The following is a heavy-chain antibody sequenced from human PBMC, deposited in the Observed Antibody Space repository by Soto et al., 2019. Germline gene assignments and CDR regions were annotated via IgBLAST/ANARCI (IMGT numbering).Heavy chain of an antibody. D-gene: IGHD3-10*01. Sequence: SETLSLTCTVSGGSISSSSYYWGWIRQPPGKGLEWIGSIYYSGSTYYNPSLKSRVTISVDTSKDQFSLKLSSVTAADTAVYYCARLIVYYGSGSYSYGMDVWGQGTTVTVSS. CDR2: IYYSGST. J-gene: IGHJ6*02. CDR3: ARLIVYYGSGSYSYGMDV. CDR1: GGSISSSSYY. V-gene: IGHV4-39*01.